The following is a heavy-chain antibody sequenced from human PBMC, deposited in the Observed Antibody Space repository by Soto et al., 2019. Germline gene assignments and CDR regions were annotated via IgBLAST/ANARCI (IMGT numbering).Heavy chain of an antibody. J-gene: IGHJ4*02. V-gene: IGHV3-15*07. Sequence: GGSLRLSCASPGFSFTNAWMNLVRQAPGKGLEWVARIKSKTDGGTTDYAAPVKGRFTISRDDSKSIAYLQMNSLKTEDTAVYYCTLDLLFTMVRGVIIPSLDYWGQGTLVTVSS. D-gene: IGHD3-10*01. CDR3: TLDLLFTMVRGVIIPSLDY. CDR2: IKSKTDGGTT. CDR1: GFSFTNAW.